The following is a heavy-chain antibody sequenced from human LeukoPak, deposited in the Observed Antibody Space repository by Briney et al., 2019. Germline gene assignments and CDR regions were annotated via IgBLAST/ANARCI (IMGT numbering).Heavy chain of an antibody. V-gene: IGHV3-9*03. J-gene: IGHJ4*02. Sequence: PGGSLRLSCAASGFTFDDYAMHWVRPAPGKGLEWVSGISWNSGSIGYADSVKGRFTISRDNAKNSLYLQMNSLRAEDMALYYCAKGSRYGEHYFDYWGQGTLVTVSS. CDR1: GFTFDDYA. CDR2: ISWNSGSI. D-gene: IGHD4-17*01. CDR3: AKGSRYGEHYFDY.